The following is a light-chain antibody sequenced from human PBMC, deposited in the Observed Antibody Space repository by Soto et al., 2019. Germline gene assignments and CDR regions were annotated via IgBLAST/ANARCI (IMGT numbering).Light chain of an antibody. J-gene: IGKJ1*01. Sequence: EIVMTQSPATLSVSPGERATLSCRASQSVSSSYLAWYQQKPGQAPRLLIYGASSRATGIPDRFSGSGSGTDFTLTISSLQSEDFAVYYCQQYDNWPWTLGQGTKVDNK. V-gene: IGKV3-15*01. CDR3: QQYDNWPWT. CDR2: GAS. CDR1: QSVSSSY.